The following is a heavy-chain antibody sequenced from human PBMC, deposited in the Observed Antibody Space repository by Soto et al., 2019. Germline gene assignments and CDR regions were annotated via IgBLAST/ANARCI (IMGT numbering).Heavy chain of an antibody. Sequence: GESLKISCKGSGYSFTSYWIGWVRQMPGKGLEWMGIIYPGDSDTRYSPSFQGQVTISADKSISTAYLQWSSLKASDTAMYYCARQKITMIVVGPHDAFDIWGQGTMVT. D-gene: IGHD3-22*01. J-gene: IGHJ3*02. CDR3: ARQKITMIVVGPHDAFDI. V-gene: IGHV5-51*01. CDR2: IYPGDSDT. CDR1: GYSFTSYW.